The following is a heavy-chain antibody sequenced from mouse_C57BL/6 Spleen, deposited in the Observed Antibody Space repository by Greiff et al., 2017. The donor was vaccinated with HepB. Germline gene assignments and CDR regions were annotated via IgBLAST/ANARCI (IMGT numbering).Heavy chain of an antibody. Sequence: EVQLQESGGGLVKPGGSLKLSCAASGFTFSSYAMSWVRQTPEKRLEWVATISDGGSYTYYPDNVKGRFTISRDNAKNNLYLQMSHLKSEDTAMYYCARAYYSNYGYFDYWGQGTTLTVSS. V-gene: IGHV5-4*01. J-gene: IGHJ2*01. CDR3: ARAYYSNYGYFDY. CDR2: ISDGGSYT. CDR1: GFTFSSYA. D-gene: IGHD2-5*01.